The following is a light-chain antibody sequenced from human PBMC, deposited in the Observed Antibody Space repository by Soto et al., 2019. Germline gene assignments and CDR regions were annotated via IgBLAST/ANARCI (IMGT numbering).Light chain of an antibody. CDR3: QQYNSYPWT. CDR1: QSISSW. J-gene: IGKJ1*01. V-gene: IGKV1-5*01. Sequence: DIQMTQSPSTLSASVGDRVTITCRASQSISSWLAWYQQRPGKAPKLLIYDASSLESGVPSRFSGSGSGTEFTLTISSLQPDDSATYYCQQYNSYPWTFGQGTKVDNK. CDR2: DAS.